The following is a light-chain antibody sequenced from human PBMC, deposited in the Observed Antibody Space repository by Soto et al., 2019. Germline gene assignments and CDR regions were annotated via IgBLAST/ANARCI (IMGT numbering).Light chain of an antibody. V-gene: IGLV2-14*01. CDR1: SSDVGGGNY. J-gene: IGLJ1*01. CDR3: SSYTSSALYV. CDR2: GII. Sequence: QSVLTQPASVSGAPGQSITISCTGTSSDVGGGNYVSWYQQHPGKAPKLMIYGIINRPSGASNRFSGSKSGNPASLAISGLEAEDEDDYYCSSYTSSALYVFGTGTKVTVL.